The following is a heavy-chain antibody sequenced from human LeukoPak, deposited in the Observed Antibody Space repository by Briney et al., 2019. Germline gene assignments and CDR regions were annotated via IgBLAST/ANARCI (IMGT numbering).Heavy chain of an antibody. J-gene: IGHJ4*02. Sequence: SETLSLTCTVSDGSISSYYGSWIRQPPGKGLEWIGYIYYDGSTNYNPSLKSRVTISVDTSKNQFSLKLSSVTAADTAVYYCARSFYCSGGTCLRLFDYWGQGTLVTVSS. CDR3: ARSFYCSGGTCLRLFDY. CDR1: DGSISSYY. V-gene: IGHV4-59*12. CDR2: IYYDGST. D-gene: IGHD2-15*01.